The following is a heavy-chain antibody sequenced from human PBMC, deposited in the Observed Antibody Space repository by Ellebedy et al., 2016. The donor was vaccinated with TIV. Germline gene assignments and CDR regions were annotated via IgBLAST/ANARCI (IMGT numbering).Heavy chain of an antibody. J-gene: IGHJ4*02. V-gene: IGHV3-48*02. Sequence: GESLKISXAASGFTFSSYSMSWARQAPGKGLEWVSYISGSSSTIYYADSVKGRFTISRDNAKNSLYLQMNSLRDGDTAVYYCAREGRELPSYWGQGTLVTVSS. CDR1: GFTFSSYS. CDR2: ISGSSSTI. CDR3: AREGRELPSY. D-gene: IGHD1-26*01.